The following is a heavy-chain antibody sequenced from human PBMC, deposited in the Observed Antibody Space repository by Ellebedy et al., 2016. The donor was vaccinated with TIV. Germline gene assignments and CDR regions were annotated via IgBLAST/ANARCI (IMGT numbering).Heavy chain of an antibody. D-gene: IGHD5-24*01. CDR3: ARDSEMTFDF. CDR1: GFTFSDYY. V-gene: IGHV3-11*01. J-gene: IGHJ4*02. CDR2: ISRSGDTI. Sequence: GESLKISCTASGFTFSDYYMSWIRQAPGKGLEWVSYISRSGDTIYYADSVKGRFTISRDNAKKSLYLQRNNLRAEDTAVYYCARDSEMTFDFWGQGTLVTVSS.